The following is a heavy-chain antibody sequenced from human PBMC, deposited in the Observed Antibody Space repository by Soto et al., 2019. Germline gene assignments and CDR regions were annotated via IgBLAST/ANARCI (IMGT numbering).Heavy chain of an antibody. D-gene: IGHD3-16*01. J-gene: IGHJ4*02. CDR2: IYWRDDK. Sequence: SGPTLVNPTQTLTLTCTFSGFSLSTTVVGVSWIRQPPGKALEWLALIYWRDDKRYSPYLKSRLTITKDTSKNQVVLTMTNMDHVNTATYYCTHRGGANVGLYYFEYWGQGALVTVSS. CDR1: GFSLSTTVVG. CDR3: THRGGANVGLYYFEY. V-gene: IGHV2-5*01.